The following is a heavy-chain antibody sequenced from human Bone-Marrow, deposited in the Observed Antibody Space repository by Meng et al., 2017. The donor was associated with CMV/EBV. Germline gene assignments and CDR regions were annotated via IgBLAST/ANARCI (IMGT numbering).Heavy chain of an antibody. CDR1: GFTFSSYA. CDR3: ARDIFDLFWSGSLYYYYGMDV. CDR2: ISYDGSNK. V-gene: IGHV3-30-3*01. J-gene: IGHJ6*02. D-gene: IGHD3-3*01. Sequence: GGSLRLSCAASGFTFSSYAMHWVRQAPGKGLEWVAVISYDGSNKYYADSVKGRFTISRDNSKNTLYLQMNSLRAEDTAVYYCARDIFDLFWSGSLYYYYGMDVWGQGTTVTVSS.